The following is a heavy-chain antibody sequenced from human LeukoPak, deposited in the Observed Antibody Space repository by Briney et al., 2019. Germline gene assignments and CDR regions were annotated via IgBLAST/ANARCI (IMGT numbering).Heavy chain of an antibody. CDR1: GFTFSSYG. CDR3: ARPYCSSTSCSPYYYYGMDV. Sequence: PGGSLRLSCAASGFTFSSYGMHWVRQAPGKGLDWVAVIWYDGSNKYYADSVKGRFTISRDNSKNTLYLQMNSLRAEDTAVYYCARPYCSSTSCSPYYYYGMDVWGQGTTVTVSS. J-gene: IGHJ6*02. V-gene: IGHV3-33*01. CDR2: IWYDGSNK. D-gene: IGHD2-2*01.